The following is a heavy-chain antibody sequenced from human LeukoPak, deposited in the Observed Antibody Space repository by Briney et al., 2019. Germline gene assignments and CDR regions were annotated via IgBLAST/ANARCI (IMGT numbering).Heavy chain of an antibody. J-gene: IGHJ6*03. CDR1: GGSFSGYY. D-gene: IGHD3-9*01. CDR3: ARDWGYDILTGYFYYMDV. Sequence: SETLSLTCAVYGGSFSGYYWSWIRQPPGKGLEWIGEINHSGSTNYNPSLKSRVTMSVDTSKNQFSLKLSSVTAADTAVYYCARDWGYDILTGYFYYMDVWGKGTTVTISS. V-gene: IGHV4-34*01. CDR2: INHSGST.